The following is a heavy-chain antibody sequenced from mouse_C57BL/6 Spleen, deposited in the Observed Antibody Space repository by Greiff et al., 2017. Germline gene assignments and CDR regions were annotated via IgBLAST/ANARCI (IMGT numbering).Heavy chain of an antibody. CDR3: ARLNYDYDEGTWFAY. Sequence: VQLVESGPELVKPGASVKISCKASGYAFSSSWMNWVKQRPGKGLEWIGRIYPGDGDTNYNGKFKGKATLTADKSSSTAYMQLSSLTSEDSAVYFCARLNYDYDEGTWFAYWGQGTLVTVSA. CDR2: IYPGDGDT. V-gene: IGHV1-82*01. D-gene: IGHD2-4*01. J-gene: IGHJ3*01. CDR1: GYAFSSSW.